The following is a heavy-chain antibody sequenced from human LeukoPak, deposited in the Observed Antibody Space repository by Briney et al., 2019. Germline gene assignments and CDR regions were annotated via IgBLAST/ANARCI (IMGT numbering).Heavy chain of an antibody. Sequence: GRSLRLSCAASGFTFSSYAMHWVRQAPGKGLEWVAVISYDGSNKYYADSVKGRFTISRDNSKNTLYLQMNSLRAEDTAVYYCARDGLWGEPPDYYFDYWGQGTLVTVSS. V-gene: IGHV3-30-3*01. CDR3: ARDGLWGEPPDYYFDY. CDR2: ISYDGSNK. J-gene: IGHJ4*02. CDR1: GFTFSSYA. D-gene: IGHD3-16*01.